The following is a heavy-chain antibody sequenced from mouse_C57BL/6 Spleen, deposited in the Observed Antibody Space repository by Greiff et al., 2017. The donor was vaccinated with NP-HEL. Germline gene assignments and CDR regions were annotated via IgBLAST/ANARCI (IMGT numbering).Heavy chain of an antibody. V-gene: IGHV1-82*01. CDR2: IYPGDGDT. D-gene: IGHD1-1*01. Sequence: QVQLQQSGPELVKPGASVKISCKASGYAFSSSWMNWVKQRPGKGLEWIGRIYPGDGDTNYNGKFKGKATLTVDKSSSTAYMQLSSLTSEDSAVYFCARGSSPDYWGQGTTLTVSS. CDR3: ARGSSPDY. CDR1: GYAFSSSW. J-gene: IGHJ2*01.